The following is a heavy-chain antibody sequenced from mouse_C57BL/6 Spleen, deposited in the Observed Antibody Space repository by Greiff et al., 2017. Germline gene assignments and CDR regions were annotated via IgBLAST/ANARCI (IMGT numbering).Heavy chain of an antibody. V-gene: IGHV1-69*01. J-gene: IGHJ2*01. CDR2: IDPSDSYT. Sequence: QVQLQQPGAELVMPGASVKLSCKASGYTFTSYWMHWVKQRPGHGLEWIGEIDPSDSYTNYNQKFKGKSTLTVDKSSSTAYMQLSSLTSEDSAVYYCAREDYWGQGTTLTVSS. CDR1: GYTFTSYW. CDR3: AREDY.